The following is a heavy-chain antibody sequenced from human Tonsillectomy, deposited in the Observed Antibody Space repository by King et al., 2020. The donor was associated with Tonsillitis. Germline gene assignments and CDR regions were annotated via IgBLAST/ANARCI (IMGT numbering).Heavy chain of an antibody. D-gene: IGHD2-2*01. J-gene: IGHJ4*02. CDR1: GYTFISYG. Sequence: QLVQSGAEVKKPGASVKVSCKASGYTFISYGISWVRQAPGQGLDWMGWITTYNGHTNYAQNFQGRVTMTTDTSTNTAYLELKSLRSDDTAVYYCARDRYYQIGGCDHWGQGTLVTVSS. V-gene: IGHV1-18*01. CDR3: ARDRYYQIGGCDH. CDR2: ITTYNGHT.